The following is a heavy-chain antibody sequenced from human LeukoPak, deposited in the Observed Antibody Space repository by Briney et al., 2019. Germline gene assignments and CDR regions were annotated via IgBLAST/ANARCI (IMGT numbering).Heavy chain of an antibody. V-gene: IGHV4-34*01. CDR2: INHSGST. J-gene: IGHJ4*02. D-gene: IGHD6-13*01. Sequence: PSETLSLTCTVSGGSISGYYWSWIRQPPGKGLEWIGEINHSGSTNYNPSLKSRVTISVDTSKNQFSLKLSSVTAADTAVYYCARDVVAAPGTWGYWGQGTLVTVSS. CDR3: ARDVVAAPGTWGY. CDR1: GGSISGYY.